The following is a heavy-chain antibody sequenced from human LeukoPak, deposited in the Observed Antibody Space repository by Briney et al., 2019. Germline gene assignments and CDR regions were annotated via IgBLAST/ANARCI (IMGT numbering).Heavy chain of an antibody. CDR1: GGTFSSYA. J-gene: IGHJ3*02. Sequence: ASVKVSCKASGGTFSSYAISWVRQAPGQGLEWMGGIIPIFGTANYAQKFQGRVTITADESTSTAYMELSSLRSEDTAVYYCARAAGTTFAFDIWGQGTMVTVSS. D-gene: IGHD1-1*01. CDR2: IIPIFGTA. CDR3: ARAAGTTFAFDI. V-gene: IGHV1-69*13.